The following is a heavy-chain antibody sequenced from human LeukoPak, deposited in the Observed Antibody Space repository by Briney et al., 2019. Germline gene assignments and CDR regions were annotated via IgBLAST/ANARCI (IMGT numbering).Heavy chain of an antibody. CDR2: IWYDGSNK. CDR3: AKDDLSIYCYGMDV. J-gene: IGHJ6*02. D-gene: IGHD6-6*01. CDR1: GFTFSSYG. Sequence: GGSLRLSCAASGFTFSSYGMHWVRQAPGKGLEWVAVIWYDGSNKYYADSVKGRFTISRDNSKNTLYLQMNSLRAEDTAVYYCAKDDLSIYCYGMDVWGQGTTVTVSS. V-gene: IGHV3-33*06.